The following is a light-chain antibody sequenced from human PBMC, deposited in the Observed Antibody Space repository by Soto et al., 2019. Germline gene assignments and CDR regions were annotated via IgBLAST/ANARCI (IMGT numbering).Light chain of an antibody. CDR3: MQGTHWPIT. J-gene: IGKJ5*01. CDR1: QSLVHSDGIAY. CDR2: RVS. V-gene: IGKV2-30*02. Sequence: DVVMTQSTLSLPVTLGQPASISCRSKQSLVHSDGIAYFSWFQQRPGRSPRRLIYRVSNRDSGVPARFSGSGSGTDFALKISRVEAEDVGVYYCMQGTHWPITFGQGTLLENK.